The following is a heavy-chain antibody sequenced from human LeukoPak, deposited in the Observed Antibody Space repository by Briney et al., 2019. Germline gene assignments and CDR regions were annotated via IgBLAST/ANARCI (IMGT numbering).Heavy chain of an antibody. V-gene: IGHV1-46*01. Sequence: ASVKVSCKASGYTFTSYHMHWLRQAPGQGLEWMGIINPSGGSTRYAQKFQGRVTMTRDTSTSTVYMEVSSLRSEDTAVYYCARGGPTTVGSWGQGTLVTVSS. CDR1: GYTFTSYH. CDR3: ARGGPTTVGS. J-gene: IGHJ5*02. D-gene: IGHD4-23*01. CDR2: INPSGGST.